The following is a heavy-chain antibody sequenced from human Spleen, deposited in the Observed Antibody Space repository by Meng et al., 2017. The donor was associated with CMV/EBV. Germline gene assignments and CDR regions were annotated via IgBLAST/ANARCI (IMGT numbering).Heavy chain of an antibody. CDR2: IYYSGST. J-gene: IGHJ6*02. D-gene: IGHD6-13*01. V-gene: IGHV4-39*01. CDR3: ARGIRSSSWYYYGMDV. Sequence: GSLRLSCTVSGGSISSSSYYWGWIRQPPGKGLEWIGSIYYSGSTYYNPSLKSRVTISVDTSKNQFSLKLSSVTAADTAVYYCARGIRSSSWYYYGMDVWGQGTTVTVSS. CDR1: GGSISSSSYY.